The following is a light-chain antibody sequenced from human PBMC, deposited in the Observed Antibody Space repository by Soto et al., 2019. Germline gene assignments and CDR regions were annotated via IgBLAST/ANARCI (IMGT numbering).Light chain of an antibody. J-gene: IGLJ2*01. CDR1: SSHIGAGYD. V-gene: IGLV1-40*01. CDR2: DNT. CDR3: QSYDSSLSAVV. Sequence: QSVLTQPPSVSGAPGQRVTISCTGSSSHIGAGYDIHWYQQLPGTAPKLLIYDNTNRPSGVPDRFSGSKSGTSASLAITGLQAEDEADYYCQSYDSSLSAVVFGGGTQLTVL.